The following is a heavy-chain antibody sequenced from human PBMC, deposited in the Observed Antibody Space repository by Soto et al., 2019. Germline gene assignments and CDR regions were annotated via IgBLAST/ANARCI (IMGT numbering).Heavy chain of an antibody. CDR1: GGSISSGGYS. J-gene: IGHJ6*02. CDR2: IYHSGST. CDR3: ARARQYYDCELDL. D-gene: IGHD3-22*01. V-gene: IGHV4-30-2*01. Sequence: SETLSLTCAVSGGSISSGGYSWSWIRQPPGKGLEWIGYIYHSGSTYYNPSLKSRVTISVDRSKNQFSLKLSSVTAADTAVYYCARARQYYDCELDLWGQGTTVTVSS.